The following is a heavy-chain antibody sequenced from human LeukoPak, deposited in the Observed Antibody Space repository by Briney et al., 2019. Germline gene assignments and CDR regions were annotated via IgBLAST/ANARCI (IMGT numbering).Heavy chain of an antibody. CDR2: IYYSGST. D-gene: IGHD2-15*01. J-gene: IGHJ6*03. Sequence: PSQTLSLTCTVSGGSISSGYYYWSWIRQPPGKGLEWIGYIYYSGSTYYNPSLKSRITISVDTSNNQFSLKLSSVIAADTAVYYCARYCSGTDYYYYYMDVWGKGTTVTVSS. V-gene: IGHV4-30-4*08. CDR1: GGSISSGYYY. CDR3: ARYCSGTDYYYYYMDV.